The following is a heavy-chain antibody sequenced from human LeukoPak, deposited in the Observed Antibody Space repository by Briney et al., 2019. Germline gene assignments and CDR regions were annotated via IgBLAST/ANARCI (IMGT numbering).Heavy chain of an antibody. J-gene: IGHJ1*01. CDR1: GYSFTGNY. CDR2: INPNSGDT. D-gene: IGHD3-22*01. CDR3: ARGYYDSSDFEYLQH. V-gene: IGHV1-2*02. Sequence: GASVKVSCKASGYSFTGNYMHWVRQAPGQGLEWMGWINPNSGDTNFAQKFQGGVTMTRDTSISTVYMELSRLRSDDTAVFYCARGYYDSSDFEYLQHWGQGTLVTVSS.